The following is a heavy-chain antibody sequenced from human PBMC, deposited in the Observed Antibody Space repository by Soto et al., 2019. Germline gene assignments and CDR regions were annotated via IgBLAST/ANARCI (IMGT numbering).Heavy chain of an antibody. CDR3: ARAVPAAKGWFDS. D-gene: IGHD2-2*01. V-gene: IGHV3-33*01. CDR1: GFTFSSYG. J-gene: IGHJ5*01. CDR2: IWFDGSKE. Sequence: QVELVESGGGVVQPGGSLRLACAASGFTFSSYGMHWVRQAPGKGLEWVAVIWFDGSKEFYAASVEGRFTISRDNSKNMVYLEMNSPRDVDTAVYYCARAVPAAKGWFDSWAREPWSPSPQ.